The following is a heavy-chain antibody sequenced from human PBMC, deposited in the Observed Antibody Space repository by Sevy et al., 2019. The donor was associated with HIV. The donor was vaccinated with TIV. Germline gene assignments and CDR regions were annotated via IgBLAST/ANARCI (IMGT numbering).Heavy chain of an antibody. CDR1: GFAFSDYG. J-gene: IGHJ4*02. Sequence: GGSLRLSCVASGFAFSDYGMHWVRQAPGKGLEWVAVIWYDGNNRQYADSVRGRFTISRDNSKNTLYLQLSSLRAEDTAVYYCARDPRIFGDYLLTYFDYWGQGVLVTVSS. D-gene: IGHD4-17*01. CDR3: ARDPRIFGDYLLTYFDY. CDR2: IWYDGNNR. V-gene: IGHV3-33*01.